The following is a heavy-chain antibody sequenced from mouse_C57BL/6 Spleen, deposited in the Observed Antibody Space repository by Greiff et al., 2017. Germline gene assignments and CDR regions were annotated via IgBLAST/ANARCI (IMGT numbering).Heavy chain of an antibody. CDR3: ARGSGSSYDYAKGD. J-gene: IGHJ4*01. CDR2: IHPYNDDT. V-gene: IGHV1-47*01. Sequence: QVQLQQSGAELVKPGASVKMSCKASGYTFTTYPIAWMKQNHGKSLEWIGNIHPYNDDTKYNEKLKGKATLTVAKSSSTVYLESRRLTSEDSAVYYCARGSGSSYDYAKGDRGQGASVTVSS. D-gene: IGHD1-1*01. CDR1: GYTFTTYP.